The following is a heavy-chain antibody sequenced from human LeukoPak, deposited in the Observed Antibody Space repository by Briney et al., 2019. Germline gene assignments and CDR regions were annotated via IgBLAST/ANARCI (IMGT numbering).Heavy chain of an antibody. CDR2: ITSGVGIT. D-gene: IGHD3-22*01. V-gene: IGHV3-23*01. Sequence: GGSLRLSCAASGFTFSNYGMNWVRQAPGKGLEWVSIITSGVGITYYADSVKGRFTISRDNSKNTLYLQMSSLRAEDTAVYYCAKGDYYDLDYWGQGTLVTVSS. CDR1: GFTFSNYG. J-gene: IGHJ4*02. CDR3: AKGDYYDLDY.